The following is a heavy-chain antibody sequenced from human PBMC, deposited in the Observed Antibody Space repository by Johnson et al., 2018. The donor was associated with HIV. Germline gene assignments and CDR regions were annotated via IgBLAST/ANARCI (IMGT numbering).Heavy chain of an antibody. V-gene: IGHV3-66*02. D-gene: IGHD5-18*01. CDR1: GFTVSSNY. CDR2: IYSGGST. J-gene: IGHJ3*02. CDR3: ASEYSYGSHDAFDI. Sequence: VQLVESGGGLVQPGGSLRLSCAASGFTVSSNYMSWVRQAPGKGLEWVSVIYSGGSTYYADSVKGRFTISRDNSKNTLYLQMNSLRAEDTAVYYCASEYSYGSHDAFDIWGQGTMVTVSS.